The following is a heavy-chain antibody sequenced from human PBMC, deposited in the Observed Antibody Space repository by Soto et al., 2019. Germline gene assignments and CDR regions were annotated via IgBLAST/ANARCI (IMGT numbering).Heavy chain of an antibody. D-gene: IGHD3-3*01. CDR2: IRSKAYGGTT. V-gene: IGHV3-49*03. CDR1: GFTFGDYA. J-gene: IGHJ4*02. Sequence: GGSLRLSCTASGFTFGDYAMSWFRQAPGKGLEWVGFIRSKAYGGTTEYAASVKGRFTISRDDSKSIAYLQMNSLKTEDTAVYYCTRHKHYEWLAHSNLPTYFDYWGQGTLVTVSS. CDR3: TRHKHYEWLAHSNLPTYFDY.